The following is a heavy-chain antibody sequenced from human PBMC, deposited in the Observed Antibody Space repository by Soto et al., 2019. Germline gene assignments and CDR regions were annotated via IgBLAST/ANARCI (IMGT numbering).Heavy chain of an antibody. V-gene: IGHV3-23*01. CDR1: GFTFSTYA. CDR3: AKRPLATVFGVAGNRFDP. J-gene: IGHJ5*02. CDR2: ISGSGSST. D-gene: IGHD3-3*01. Sequence: EVQLLESGGGLVQPGGSLRLSCAASGFTFSTYAMTWVRQAPGKGLEWVSGISGSGSSTYYADSVKGRFTISRDNSKNTLYLQMNSLRAEDTAVYYCAKRPLATVFGVAGNRFDPWGQGTLVTVSS.